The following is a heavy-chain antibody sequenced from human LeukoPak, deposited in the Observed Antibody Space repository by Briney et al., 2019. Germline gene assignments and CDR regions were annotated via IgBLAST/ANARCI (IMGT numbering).Heavy chain of an antibody. D-gene: IGHD6-13*01. CDR3: AKVDSSSWYPSDYYYYGMDA. V-gene: IGHV3-30*18. CDR2: ISYDGSNK. J-gene: IGHJ6*02. Sequence: GGSLRLSCAASGFTFSSYGMHWVRQAPGKGLEWVAVISYDGSNKYYADSVKGRFTISRDNSKNTLYLQMNSLRAEDTAVYYCAKVDSSSWYPSDYYYYGMDAWGQGTTVTVSS. CDR1: GFTFSSYG.